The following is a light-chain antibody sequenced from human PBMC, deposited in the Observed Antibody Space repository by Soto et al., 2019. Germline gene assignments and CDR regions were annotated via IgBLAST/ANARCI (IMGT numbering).Light chain of an antibody. J-gene: IGKJ3*01. V-gene: IGKV1-5*03. CDR2: RAP. Sequence: DIQMTQSPSTLSASVGDRVTITCRASQSINTWLAWYQQKPGKAPKLLIYRAPTLESGVPSRFSGSGSGTEFTLTISSLQPDDFSTYYCQHYNTYSGTFGPGTKVDI. CDR1: QSINTW. CDR3: QHYNTYSGT.